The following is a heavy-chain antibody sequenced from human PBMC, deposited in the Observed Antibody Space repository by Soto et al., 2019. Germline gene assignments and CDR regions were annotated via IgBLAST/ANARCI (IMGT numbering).Heavy chain of an antibody. Sequence: QVQLVQSGAEVKEPGSSVKVSCKASGGTFRTFAISWVRQAPGQGPEWMGGIIPVFGTPNYAQKFQGRVTIPADESTSTAYMGLSSLRSEATAVYYCARGGSTMVRGPLVYGLDVWGQGTTVTVSS. CDR1: GGTFRTFA. CDR3: ARGGSTMVRGPLVYGLDV. CDR2: IIPVFGTP. V-gene: IGHV1-69*01. D-gene: IGHD3-10*01. J-gene: IGHJ6*02.